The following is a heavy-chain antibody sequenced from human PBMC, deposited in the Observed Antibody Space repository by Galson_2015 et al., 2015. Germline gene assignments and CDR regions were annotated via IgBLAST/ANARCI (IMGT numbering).Heavy chain of an antibody. CDR1: GFTFSSDW. Sequence: SLRLSCAASGFTFSSDWMHWVRHAPGKGLVWVSRINSDGTDKTYADSVKGRFTISRDNAKNTLYLQMNSLRAEDTAVYYCARDPLWDRTVGFDYRGQGTLVTVSS. CDR3: ARDPLWDRTVGFDY. J-gene: IGHJ4*02. V-gene: IGHV3-74*01. CDR2: INSDGTDK. D-gene: IGHD3-16*01.